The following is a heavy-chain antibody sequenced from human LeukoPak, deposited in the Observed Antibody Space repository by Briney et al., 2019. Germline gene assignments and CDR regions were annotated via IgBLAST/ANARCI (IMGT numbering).Heavy chain of an antibody. V-gene: IGHV1-69*04. CDR2: IIPILGIA. Sequence: SVKVSCKTSGGTFSSYAISWVRQAPGQGLEWMGRIIPILGIANYAQKFQGRVTITADKSTSTAYMELSSLRSEDTAVYYCARGLGTAKNRFDYWGQGTLVTVSS. CDR3: ARGLGTAKNRFDY. CDR1: GGTFSSYA. J-gene: IGHJ4*02. D-gene: IGHD1-14*01.